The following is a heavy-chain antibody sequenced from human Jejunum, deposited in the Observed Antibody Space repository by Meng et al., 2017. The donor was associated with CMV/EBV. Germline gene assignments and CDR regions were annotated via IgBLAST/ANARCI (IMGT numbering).Heavy chain of an antibody. Sequence: ASGFTFSSYEIIWVRQAPGKGLEWVSYISSSGTPIYYADSVKGRFTISRDNAKNSLYLQMNSLRAEDTAVYYCVREQLVGDSFDYWGQGTLVTVSS. CDR1: GFTFSSYE. CDR3: VREQLVGDSFDY. D-gene: IGHD6-6*01. J-gene: IGHJ4*02. V-gene: IGHV3-48*03. CDR2: ISSSGTPI.